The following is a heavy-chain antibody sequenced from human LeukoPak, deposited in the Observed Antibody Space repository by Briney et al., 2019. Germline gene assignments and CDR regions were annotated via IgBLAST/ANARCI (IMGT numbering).Heavy chain of an antibody. V-gene: IGHV3-11*05. J-gene: IGHJ5*02. D-gene: IGHD4-11*01. CDR1: GFTLSDYS. CDR3: VKENYSDYVGNWFDP. Sequence: PGGSLRLSCAAFGFTLSDYSMSWIRQAPGKGLEWVSYIRSSGSYTDYADSVKGRFTISRDNSKNTLYLQMNSLRAEDTAVYYCVKENYSDYVGNWFDPWGQGTLVTVSS. CDR2: IRSSGSYT.